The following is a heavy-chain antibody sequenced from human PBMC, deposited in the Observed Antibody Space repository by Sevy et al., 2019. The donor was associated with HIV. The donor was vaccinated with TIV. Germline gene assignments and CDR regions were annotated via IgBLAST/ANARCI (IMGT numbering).Heavy chain of an antibody. CDR3: ATTHPIKIVGATRGYYYFMDV. Sequence: ASVKVSCKVSGYTLTELSMHWVRQAPGEGLEWMGCFDPEDGETIDAQKFQGRVTMTEDTSTDTAYMELSSLGSDDTAVYYCATTHPIKIVGATRGYYYFMDVRGKGSTVTVSS. V-gene: IGHV1-24*01. D-gene: IGHD1-26*01. CDR2: FDPEDGET. CDR1: GYTLTELS. J-gene: IGHJ6*03.